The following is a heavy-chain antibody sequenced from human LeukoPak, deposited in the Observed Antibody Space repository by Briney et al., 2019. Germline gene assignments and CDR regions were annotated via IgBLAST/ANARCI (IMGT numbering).Heavy chain of an antibody. CDR1: GFTFSSYA. J-gene: IGHJ4*02. D-gene: IGHD4-17*01. CDR3: AKVKVNYGDYVDY. CDR2: ISGSGGST. V-gene: IGHV3-23*01. Sequence: WGSLRLSCAASGFTFSSYAMSWVRQAPGKGLEWVSAISGSGGSTYYADSVNGRFTISRDNSKNTLYLQMNILTAEDTAEYYCAKVKVNYGDYVDYWGQGTLVTVSS.